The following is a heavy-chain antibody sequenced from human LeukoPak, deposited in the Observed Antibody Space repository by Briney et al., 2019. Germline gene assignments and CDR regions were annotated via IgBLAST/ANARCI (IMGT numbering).Heavy chain of an antibody. D-gene: IGHD5-18*01. CDR1: GGTFSSYA. V-gene: IGHV1-69*04. CDR3: ARGWYSYGSLDY. CDR2: IIPILGIA. J-gene: IGHJ4*02. Sequence: SVKVSCKASGGTFSSYAISWVRQAPGQGLEWMGRIIPILGIANYAQKFQGRVTITADKSTSTAYMELSSLRSEDTAVYYCARGWYSYGSLDYWAREPWSPSPQ.